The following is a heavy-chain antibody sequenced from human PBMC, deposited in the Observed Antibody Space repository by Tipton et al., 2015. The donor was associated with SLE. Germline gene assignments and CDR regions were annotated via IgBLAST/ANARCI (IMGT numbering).Heavy chain of an antibody. CDR3: ARDRRPTGPRVYYYYYYMNV. J-gene: IGHJ6*03. CDR1: GDSISSGGYY. CDR2: IYYSGST. V-gene: IGHV4-61*08. D-gene: IGHD3-10*01. Sequence: TLSLTCSVSGDSISSGGYYWSWIRQPPGKGLEWIGYIYYSGSTNYNPSLKSRVTISVDTSKNQFSLKLSSVTAADTAVYYCARDRRPTGPRVYYYYYYMNVWGKGTTVTVSS.